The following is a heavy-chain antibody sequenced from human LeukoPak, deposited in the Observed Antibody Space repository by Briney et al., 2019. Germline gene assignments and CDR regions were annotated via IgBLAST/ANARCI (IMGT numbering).Heavy chain of an antibody. Sequence: SETLSLTCNVSGGSISVSSYYWGWIRQPPGKGLEWIGSTYYSGSTDCNPSLKSRVTISVDTSKNQFSLRLSSVTAADTAVYYCARGSPIAAAGPFDFWGQGTLVTVSS. J-gene: IGHJ4*02. CDR3: ARGSPIAAAGPFDF. D-gene: IGHD6-13*01. CDR2: TYYSGST. CDR1: GGSISVSSYY. V-gene: IGHV4-39*07.